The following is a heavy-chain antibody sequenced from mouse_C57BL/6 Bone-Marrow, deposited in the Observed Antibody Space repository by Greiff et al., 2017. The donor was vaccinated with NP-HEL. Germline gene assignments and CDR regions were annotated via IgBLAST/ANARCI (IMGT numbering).Heavy chain of an antibody. CDR2: IDPENGDT. V-gene: IGHV14-4*01. Sequence: VQLQQSGAELVRPGASVKLSCTASGFNIKDDYMHWVKQRPEQGLEWIGWIDPENGDTEYASKFQGKATITADTSSNTAYLQLSSLTSEDTAVYYCTRGGYGRCAYWGQGTLVTVSA. CDR3: TRGGYGRCAY. J-gene: IGHJ3*01. CDR1: GFNIKDDY. D-gene: IGHD2-2*01.